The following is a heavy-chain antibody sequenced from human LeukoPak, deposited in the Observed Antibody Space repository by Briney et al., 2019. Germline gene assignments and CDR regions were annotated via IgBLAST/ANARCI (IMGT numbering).Heavy chain of an antibody. J-gene: IGHJ4*02. D-gene: IGHD1-26*01. CDR3: ARDLRGGSYY. V-gene: IGHV3-21*01. Sequence: GGSLRLSCAASGFTFSSYSMNWVRQAPGKGLEWVSSISSSSSYIYYADSVKGRFTISRDNARNSLFLQMNSLRAEDTAVYYCARDLRGGSYYWGQGTLVTVSS. CDR1: GFTFSSYS. CDR2: ISSSSSYI.